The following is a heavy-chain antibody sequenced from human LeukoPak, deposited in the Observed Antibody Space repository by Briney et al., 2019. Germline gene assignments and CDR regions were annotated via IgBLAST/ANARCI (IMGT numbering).Heavy chain of an antibody. Sequence: GSLRLSCAASGFTFSDHIMNWVRQLPGKRLEWVAYVSGSGSTVYYADSVKGRFTISRDNGKSSLYLQMNSLRVEDTALYYCVRQFASWGQGTLVTVSS. CDR1: GFTFSDHI. V-gene: IGHV3-48*01. CDR3: VRQFAS. J-gene: IGHJ4*02. CDR2: VSGSGSTV.